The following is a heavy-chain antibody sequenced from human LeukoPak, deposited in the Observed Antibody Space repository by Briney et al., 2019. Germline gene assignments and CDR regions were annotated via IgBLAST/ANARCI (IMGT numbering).Heavy chain of an antibody. Sequence: GGSLRLSCEASGFSFSTYNMNWVRQAPGKRLEWISSITSSSTYVFYADSVRGRFTISRDNFKNMLYLQMNSLRAEDTAVYYCAFNRYSSGWYFDYWGQGTLVTVSS. J-gene: IGHJ4*02. V-gene: IGHV3-21*01. CDR1: GFSFSTYN. CDR3: AFNRYSSGWYFDY. D-gene: IGHD6-19*01. CDR2: ITSSSTYV.